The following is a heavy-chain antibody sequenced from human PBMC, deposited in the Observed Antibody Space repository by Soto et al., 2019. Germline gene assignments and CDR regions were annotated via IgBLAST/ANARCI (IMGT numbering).Heavy chain of an antibody. Sequence: ESGGGVVQPGRSLRLSCAASGFTFSSYGMHWVRQAPGKGLEWVAVISYDGSNKYYADSAKGRFTISRDNSKNTLYLQMNSLRAEDTAVYYCAKERHYYDSSGYYYVGSFDYWGQGTLVTVSS. V-gene: IGHV3-30*18. CDR2: ISYDGSNK. CDR1: GFTFSSYG. CDR3: AKERHYYDSSGYYYVGSFDY. J-gene: IGHJ4*02. D-gene: IGHD3-22*01.